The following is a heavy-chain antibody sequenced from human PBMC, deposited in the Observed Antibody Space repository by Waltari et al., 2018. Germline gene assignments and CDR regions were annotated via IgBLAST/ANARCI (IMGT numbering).Heavy chain of an antibody. Sequence: QVQLVQSGAAVKKPGSSVQVSCKASGGTFSSYTISWVRQAPGQGLEWMGRIIPILGIANYAQKFQGRVTITADKSTSTAYMELSSLRSEDTAVYYCARAPRQQQFDYWGQGTLVTVSS. V-gene: IGHV1-69*02. J-gene: IGHJ4*02. D-gene: IGHD6-13*01. CDR3: ARAPRQQQFDY. CDR1: GGTFSSYT. CDR2: IIPILGIA.